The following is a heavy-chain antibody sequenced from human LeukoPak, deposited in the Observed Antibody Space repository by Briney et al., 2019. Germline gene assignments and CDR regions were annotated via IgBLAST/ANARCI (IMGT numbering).Heavy chain of an antibody. CDR1: GFTLSSHW. Sequence: GGSLRLSCAASGFTLSSHWMSWVRQAPGKGLEWVASTKQDGGEKYYVDSVKGRFTISRDNAKSPLYLQMNSLRAEDTAVYYCARDGSTGAVDFDYWGQGTLVTVSS. J-gene: IGHJ4*02. D-gene: IGHD7-27*01. CDR2: TKQDGGEK. CDR3: ARDGSTGAVDFDY. V-gene: IGHV3-7*05.